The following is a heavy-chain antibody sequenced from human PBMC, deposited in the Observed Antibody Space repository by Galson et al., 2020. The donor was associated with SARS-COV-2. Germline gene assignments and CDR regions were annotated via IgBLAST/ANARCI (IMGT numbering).Heavy chain of an antibody. CDR2: ISYDGRV. J-gene: IGHJ1*01. Sequence: SETLSLTCTVSGASISSSNYFWGWIRQPPGKGLEWVATISYDGRVYYNSSLMSRVTISEDTSKNQFSLKLSSVTAADTAVYYCASLYGGNSEGHEYCQDWGQGTLVTVSS. V-gene: IGHV4-39*01. CDR3: ASLYGGNSEGHEYCQD. CDR1: GASISSSNYF. D-gene: IGHD2-21*02.